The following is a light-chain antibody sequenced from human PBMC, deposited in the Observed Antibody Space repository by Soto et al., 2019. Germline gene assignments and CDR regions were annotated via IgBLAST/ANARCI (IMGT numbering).Light chain of an antibody. Sequence: QSVLTQPASVSGSPGQSITISCTGTSSDVSIYNYVSWYQQHPGKAPKLMIYEVSNRPVGVSNRFSGAKSGNTASLTISGLQVEDEAYYYCCSYTSSTNYVFGAGTKVTVL. CDR1: SSDVSIYNY. V-gene: IGLV2-14*01. CDR2: EVS. J-gene: IGLJ1*01. CDR3: CSYTSSTNYV.